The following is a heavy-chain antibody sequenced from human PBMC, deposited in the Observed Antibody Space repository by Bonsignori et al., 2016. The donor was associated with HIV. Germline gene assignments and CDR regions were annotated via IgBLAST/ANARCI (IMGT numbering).Heavy chain of an antibody. V-gene: IGHV3-7*01. Sequence: WIRQPPGKGLEWVANIKQDGSEKYYVDSVKGRFTISRDNAKNSLYLQMNSLRAEDTAVYYCARDRWFGAYWGQGTLVTVSS. CDR3: ARDRWFGAY. J-gene: IGHJ4*02. CDR2: IKQDGSEK. D-gene: IGHD3-10*01.